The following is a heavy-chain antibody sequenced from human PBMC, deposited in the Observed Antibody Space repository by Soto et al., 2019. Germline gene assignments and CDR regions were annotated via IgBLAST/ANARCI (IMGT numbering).Heavy chain of an antibody. CDR1: GFTFSSYA. D-gene: IGHD3-9*01. CDR2: ISYDGSNK. Sequence: GGSLRLSCAASGFTFSSYAMHWVRQAPGKGLEWVTVISYDGSNKYYADSVKGRFTISRDNSKNTLYLQMNSLRAEDTAVYYCARSPVGIQFYDILTGYWHPLFDYWGQGTLVTVSS. J-gene: IGHJ4*02. CDR3: ARSPVGIQFYDILTGYWHPLFDY. V-gene: IGHV3-30-3*01.